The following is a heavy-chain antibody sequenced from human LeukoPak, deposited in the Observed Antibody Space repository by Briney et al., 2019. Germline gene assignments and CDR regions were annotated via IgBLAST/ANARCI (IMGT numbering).Heavy chain of an antibody. D-gene: IGHD1-26*01. Sequence: GGSLRLSCAASGFTFSNYGMHWVRQAPGKGLEWVAFIRYDGSNKYYADSVKGRFTISRDNSKNTLYLQMNSLRAEDTAVYYCARDRVVGARYYFDYWGQGTLVTVSS. J-gene: IGHJ4*02. CDR1: GFTFSNYG. CDR3: ARDRVVGARYYFDY. V-gene: IGHV3-30*02. CDR2: IRYDGSNK.